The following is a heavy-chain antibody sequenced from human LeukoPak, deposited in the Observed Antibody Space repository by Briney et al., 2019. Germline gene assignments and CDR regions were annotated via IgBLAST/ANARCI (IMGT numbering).Heavy chain of an antibody. Sequence: PGGSLRLSCAASGFTFSDYYMSWIRQARGKGLERVSYISSSGSIIYYADSVKSRFTISRDNAKNSLYLQMNSLRAEDTAVYYCAGDPESSSDAFDIWGQGTMVTVSS. D-gene: IGHD1-14*01. CDR1: GFTFSDYY. CDR2: ISSSGSII. J-gene: IGHJ3*02. V-gene: IGHV3-11*01. CDR3: AGDPESSSDAFDI.